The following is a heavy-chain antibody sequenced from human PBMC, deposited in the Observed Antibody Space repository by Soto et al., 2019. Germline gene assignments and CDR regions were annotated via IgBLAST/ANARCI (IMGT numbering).Heavy chain of an antibody. CDR2: ISGRGGST. V-gene: IGHV3-23*01. Sequence: PGGSLRLSCAASGFTFSSYAMSWVRQAPGKGLEWVSTISGRGGSTYYADSVKGRFTISRDNSKNTLYLLMNSLRAEDTAVYYCAKSYSSGWYTLFYFDYWGQGTLVTVSS. CDR1: GFTFSSYA. D-gene: IGHD6-19*01. CDR3: AKSYSSGWYTLFYFDY. J-gene: IGHJ4*02.